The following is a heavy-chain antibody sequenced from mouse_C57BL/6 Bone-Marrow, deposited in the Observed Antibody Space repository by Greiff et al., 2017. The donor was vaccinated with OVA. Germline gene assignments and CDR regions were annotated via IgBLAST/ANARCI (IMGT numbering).Heavy chain of an antibody. D-gene: IGHD1-1*01. CDR1: GFSLTSYG. CDR3: ARREGTTVVAPYAMDY. V-gene: IGHV2-2*01. Sequence: QVQLKESGPGLVQPSQSLSITCTVSGFSLTSYGVHWVRQSPGKGLEWLGVIWSGGSTDYNAAFISRLSISKDNSKSQVFCKMNSLQADDTAIYYCARREGTTVVAPYAMDYWGQGTSVTVSS. J-gene: IGHJ4*01. CDR2: IWSGGST.